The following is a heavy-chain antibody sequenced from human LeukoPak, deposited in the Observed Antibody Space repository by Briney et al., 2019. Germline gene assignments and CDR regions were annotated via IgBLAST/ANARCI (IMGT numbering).Heavy chain of an antibody. CDR1: GFTFSTYV. V-gene: IGHV3-23*01. CDR2: DCGSCEN. D-gene: IGHD3-10*01. Sequence: GGSLRLSCAASGFTFSTYVMTWVRQAPGKGLEWVSADCGSCENILRADSVKGRLTISRDNSKNTLYLQMNSLRAEYTAVYYCAKDGFNYGSGSYYNPNYYYVGMDVWGQGTTVTVS. CDR3: AKDGFNYGSGSYYNPNYYYVGMDV. J-gene: IGHJ6*02.